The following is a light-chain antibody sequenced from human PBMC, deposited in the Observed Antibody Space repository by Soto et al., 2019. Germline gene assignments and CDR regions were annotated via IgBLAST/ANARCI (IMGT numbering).Light chain of an antibody. Sequence: IVLTQSPDTLSLSPGERATLSCRASQSVRSNYLAWYQQKPGQAPRFLIYDASSRATGIPDRFSGSGSGTDFTLTISRLEPEDFAVYYCQQYGSSPLTFGGGTK. J-gene: IGKJ4*01. V-gene: IGKV3-20*01. CDR1: QSVRSNY. CDR3: QQYGSSPLT. CDR2: DAS.